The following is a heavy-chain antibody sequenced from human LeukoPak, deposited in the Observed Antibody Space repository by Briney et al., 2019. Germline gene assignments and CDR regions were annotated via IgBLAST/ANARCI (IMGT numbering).Heavy chain of an antibody. Sequence: GGSLRLSCVASGFTFSSYAMSWVRQAPGKGLEWVSAIGGSGGSTYYADSVKGRFTISRDNSKNTLYLQMNSLRAEDTAVYYCAKGDSSGWYFGTDAFDIWGQGTMVTVSS. J-gene: IGHJ3*02. CDR1: GFTFSSYA. CDR2: IGGSGGST. V-gene: IGHV3-23*01. D-gene: IGHD6-19*01. CDR3: AKGDSSGWYFGTDAFDI.